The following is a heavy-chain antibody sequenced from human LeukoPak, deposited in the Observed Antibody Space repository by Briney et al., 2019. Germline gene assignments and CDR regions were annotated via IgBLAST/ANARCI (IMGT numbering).Heavy chain of an antibody. Sequence: PSQTLSLTCAVSGGSISSGGYSWSWIRQPPGKGLEWIRYIYHSGSTNYNPSLKSRVTISVDTSKNQFSLKLSSVTAADTAVYYCARGRIAARGNWFDPWGQGTLVTVSS. V-gene: IGHV4-30-2*01. CDR1: GGSISSGGYS. J-gene: IGHJ5*02. CDR3: ARGRIAARGNWFDP. CDR2: IYHSGST. D-gene: IGHD6-6*01.